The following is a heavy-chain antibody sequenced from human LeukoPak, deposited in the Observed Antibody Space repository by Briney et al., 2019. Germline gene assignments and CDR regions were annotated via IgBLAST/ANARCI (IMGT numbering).Heavy chain of an antibody. CDR3: AKDMVARPQYYFYGMDV. CDR1: GFTFDDYT. V-gene: IGHV3-9*01. CDR2: ISWNGVTL. Sequence: GGSLRLSCAASGFTFDDYTMHWVRQLPGQGLEWVSGISWNGVTLGYADPVKGRFTISRDSAKNFLYLQMNSLRPEDTALYFCAKDMVARPQYYFYGMDVWGHGTTVTVSS. D-gene: IGHD4-11*01. J-gene: IGHJ6*02.